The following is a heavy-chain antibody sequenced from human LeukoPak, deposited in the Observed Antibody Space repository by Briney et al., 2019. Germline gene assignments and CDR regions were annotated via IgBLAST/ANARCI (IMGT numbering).Heavy chain of an antibody. CDR3: ARDPVWACARDPPDY. CDR1: GYTFTSYG. V-gene: IGHV1-18*01. CDR2: ISAYNGNT. J-gene: IGHJ4*02. Sequence: ASVKVSCKASGYTFTSYGISWVRQAPGQGLEWMGWISAYNGNTNYAQKLQGRVTMTTDTSTSTAYMELRSLRSDDTAVYYCARDPVWACARDPPDYWGQGTLVTVSS. D-gene: IGHD2-8*01.